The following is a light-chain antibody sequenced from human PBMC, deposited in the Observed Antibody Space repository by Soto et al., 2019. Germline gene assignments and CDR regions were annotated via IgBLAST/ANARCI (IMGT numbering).Light chain of an antibody. CDR2: AAS. V-gene: IGKV1-9*01. Sequence: IQLTQSPSSLSASVGDRVTITCRASQGISSYLAWYQQKPGKAPKLLIHAASTLQSGVPSRFSGSGSVTGFTLTLITLQPYDFATYSCQKLNGYPFTFSGGTKVEIK. CDR3: QKLNGYPFT. CDR1: QGISSY. J-gene: IGKJ4*01.